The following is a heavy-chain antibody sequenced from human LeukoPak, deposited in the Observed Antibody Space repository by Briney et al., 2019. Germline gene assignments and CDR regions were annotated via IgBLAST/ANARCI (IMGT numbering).Heavy chain of an antibody. V-gene: IGHV3-30*03. J-gene: IGHJ3*02. CDR3: ARDPKGGYSYGWGAFDI. Sequence: PGGSLRLSCAASGFTFSSYSMNWVRQAPGKGLEWMAIISFDGDNKYYADPVKGRFTISRDNSRNTLYLKMNSLRAEDTAMYYCARDPKGGYSYGWGAFDIWGHGTMVTVSS. CDR2: ISFDGDNK. D-gene: IGHD5-18*01. CDR1: GFTFSSYS.